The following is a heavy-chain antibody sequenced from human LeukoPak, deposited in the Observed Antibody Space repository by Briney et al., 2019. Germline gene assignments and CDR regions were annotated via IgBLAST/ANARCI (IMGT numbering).Heavy chain of an antibody. Sequence: PSETLSLTCTVSGGSISSYYWSWIRQPAGKGLEWIGRIYTSGNTNYNPSLKSRVTISVDTSKNQFSLKLNSVTAADTAVYFCVRGGRGSDWGYYFDYWGQGTLVTVSS. J-gene: IGHJ4*02. CDR2: IYTSGNT. V-gene: IGHV4-4*07. D-gene: IGHD6-19*01. CDR1: GGSISSYY. CDR3: VRGGRGSDWGYYFDY.